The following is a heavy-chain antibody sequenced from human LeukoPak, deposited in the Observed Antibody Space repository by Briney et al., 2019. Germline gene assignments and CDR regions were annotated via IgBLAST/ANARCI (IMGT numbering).Heavy chain of an antibody. CDR1: GFTLSTYW. J-gene: IGHJ4*02. Sequence: SGGSLRLSCALSGFTLSTYWMTWVRQAPRKGLEWVANINDDGREQYYVASVKGRFTISRDTAKNSIFLQMNSVTVADTAVYYCARDSDYDTSYVPFDHWGKGILVTVSS. CDR3: ARDSDYDTSYVPFDH. CDR2: INDDGREQ. V-gene: IGHV3-7*01. D-gene: IGHD4/OR15-4a*01.